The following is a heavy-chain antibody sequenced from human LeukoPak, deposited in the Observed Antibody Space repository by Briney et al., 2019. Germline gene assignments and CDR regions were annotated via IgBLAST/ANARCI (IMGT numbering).Heavy chain of an antibody. V-gene: IGHV4-39*01. J-gene: IGHJ3*02. D-gene: IGHD1-26*01. CDR1: GGSISSSSYY. Sequence: SETLSLTCTVSGGSISSSSYYWGWIRQPPGKGLEWIGSIYYSGSTYHNPSLKSRVTISVDTSKNKFSLKLNSVTAADTAVYYCARPAYRGSYYDAFDIWGQGTMVTVSS. CDR3: ARPAYRGSYYDAFDI. CDR2: IYYSGST.